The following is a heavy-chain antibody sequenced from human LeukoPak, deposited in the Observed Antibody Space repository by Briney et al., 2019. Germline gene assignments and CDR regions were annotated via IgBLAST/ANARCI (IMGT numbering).Heavy chain of an antibody. Sequence: ASVKVSCKVSGYTLTELSMRWVRQAPGKGLEWMGGFDPEDGETIYAQKFQGRVTMTEDTSTDTAYMELSSLRSEDTAVYYCATGDYYDSSGPLDYWGQGTLVTVSS. V-gene: IGHV1-24*01. CDR1: GYTLTELS. CDR2: FDPEDGET. J-gene: IGHJ4*02. D-gene: IGHD3-22*01. CDR3: ATGDYYDSSGPLDY.